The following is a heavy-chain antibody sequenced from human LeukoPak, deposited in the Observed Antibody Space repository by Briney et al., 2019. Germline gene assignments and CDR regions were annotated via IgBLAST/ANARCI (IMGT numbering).Heavy chain of an antibody. D-gene: IGHD6-19*01. J-gene: IGHJ4*02. V-gene: IGHV1-69*13. CDR2: IIPIFGTA. Sequence: SVKVSCKASGGTFSSYGISWVRQAPGQGLEWVGGIIPIFGTANYAQKFQGRVSITADESTSTAYMELSSLRSEDTAVYYCARRRWLIQGDGGLYFDYWGQGALVAVSS. CDR3: ARRRWLIQGDGGLYFDY. CDR1: GGTFSSYG.